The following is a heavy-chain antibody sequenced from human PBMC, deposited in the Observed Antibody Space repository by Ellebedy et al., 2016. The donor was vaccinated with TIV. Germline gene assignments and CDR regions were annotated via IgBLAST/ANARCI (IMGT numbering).Heavy chain of an antibody. D-gene: IGHD4-17*01. CDR3: ARDDGDGNLDY. CDR2: ISYDGDYK. Sequence: PGGSLRLSCAASGFTFSKYAMQWVRQAPGKGLKWVAVISYDGDYKKHADSVKGRFAISRDNSKNMVYGQMNSLRAEDTAVYYCARDDGDGNLDYWGQGTLVTVSS. V-gene: IGHV3-30*09. J-gene: IGHJ4*02. CDR1: GFTFSKYA.